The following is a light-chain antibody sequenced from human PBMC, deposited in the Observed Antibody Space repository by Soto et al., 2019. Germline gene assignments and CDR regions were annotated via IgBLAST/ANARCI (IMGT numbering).Light chain of an antibody. CDR2: DVN. V-gene: IGLV2-14*03. Sequence: QSVLTQPASVSGSPGQSIAISCTGTSSDIGAYAYASWYQQHPGKIPKLIVFDVNYRPSGVSSRFSGSKSGNTASLTISGLQAEDEADYYCGSYTRSNSVIFGGGTKLTVL. CDR1: SSDIGAYAY. J-gene: IGLJ2*01. CDR3: GSYTRSNSVI.